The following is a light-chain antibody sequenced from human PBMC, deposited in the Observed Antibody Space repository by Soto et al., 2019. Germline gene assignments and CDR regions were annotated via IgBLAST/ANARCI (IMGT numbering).Light chain of an antibody. CDR1: QSISSW. CDR3: QQYNSYST. Sequence: DIQMTQSPSTLSASVGDRVTITCRASQSISSWLAWYQQKPGKAPKLLIYKASSLQSGVPSRFNGSGSGTEFTLTINSLQPDDFATYYCQQYNSYSTFGQGTKVEI. V-gene: IGKV1-5*03. J-gene: IGKJ1*01. CDR2: KAS.